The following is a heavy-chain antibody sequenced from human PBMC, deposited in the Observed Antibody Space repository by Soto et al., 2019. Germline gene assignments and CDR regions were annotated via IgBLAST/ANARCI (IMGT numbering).Heavy chain of an antibody. CDR3: AKFPIEMATSPDAFDI. Sequence: GGSLRLSCAASGFTFSSYAMSWVRQAPGKGLEWVSAISGSGGSTYYADSVKGRFTISRDNSKNTLYLQMNSLRAEDTAVYYCAKFPIEMATSPDAFDIWGQGTMVTVSS. D-gene: IGHD5-12*01. J-gene: IGHJ3*02. CDR1: GFTFSSYA. CDR2: ISGSGGST. V-gene: IGHV3-23*01.